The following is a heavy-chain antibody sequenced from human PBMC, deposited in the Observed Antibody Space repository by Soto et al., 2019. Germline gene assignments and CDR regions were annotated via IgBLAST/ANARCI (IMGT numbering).Heavy chain of an antibody. D-gene: IGHD3-3*02. CDR1: GFTFSSYG. V-gene: IGHV3-30*18. CDR2: ISYDGSNK. Sequence: QVQLVESGGGVVQPGRSLRLSCAASGFTFSSYGMHWVRQAPGKGLEWVAVISYDGSNKYYADSVKGRFTISRDNSKNTLYLQMNSLRAEDTAVYYCAKSEGHFWSGYPYYFDYWGQGTLVTVSP. CDR3: AKSEGHFWSGYPYYFDY. J-gene: IGHJ4*02.